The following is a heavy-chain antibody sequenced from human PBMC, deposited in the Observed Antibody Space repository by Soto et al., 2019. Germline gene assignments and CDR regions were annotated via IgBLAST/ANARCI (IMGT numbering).Heavy chain of an antibody. CDR1: GGTFSSYA. CDR3: ARKTGAVAGTWALDY. J-gene: IGHJ4*02. Sequence: GASVKVSCKASGGTFSSYAISWVRQAPGQGLEWMGGIIPIFGTANYAQKFQGRVTITADESTSTAYMELSSLRSEDTAVYYCARKTGAVAGTWALDYWGQGTLVTVSS. V-gene: IGHV1-69*13. D-gene: IGHD6-19*01. CDR2: IIPIFGTA.